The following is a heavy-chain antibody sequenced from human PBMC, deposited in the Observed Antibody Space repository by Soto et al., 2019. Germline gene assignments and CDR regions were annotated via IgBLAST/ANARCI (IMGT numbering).Heavy chain of an antibody. CDR2: INPNSGGT. D-gene: IGHD3-22*01. V-gene: IGHV1-2*04. CDR3: ARDQSYYDSSGEYASPWYYYGMDV. J-gene: IGHJ6*02. Sequence: ASVKVSCKASGYTFTGYYMHWVRQAPGEGLEWMGWINPNSGGTNYAQKFQGWVTMTRDTSISTAYMELSRLRSDDTAVYYCARDQSYYDSSGEYASPWYYYGMDVWGQGTTVTVTS. CDR1: GYTFTGYY.